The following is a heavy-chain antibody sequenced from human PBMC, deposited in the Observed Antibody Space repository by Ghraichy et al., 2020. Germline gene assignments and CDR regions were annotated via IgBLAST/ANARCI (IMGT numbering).Heavy chain of an antibody. CDR2: ISGSGGST. V-gene: IGHV3-23*01. CDR3: AKVRGVGYNKRPLDY. D-gene: IGHD5-24*01. J-gene: IGHJ4*02. Sequence: GGSLRLSCAASGFTFSSYAMSWVRQAPGKGLEWVSAISGSGGSTYYADSVKGRFTISRDNSKNTLYLQMNSLRAEDTAVYYCAKVRGVGYNKRPLDYWGQGTLVTVSS. CDR1: GFTFSSYA.